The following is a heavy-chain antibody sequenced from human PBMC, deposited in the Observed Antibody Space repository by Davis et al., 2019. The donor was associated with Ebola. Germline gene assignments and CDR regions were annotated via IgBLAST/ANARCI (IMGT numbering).Heavy chain of an antibody. CDR2: INQDGTEN. CDR3: ASQYCSGTRCYTDAFDI. D-gene: IGHD2-2*02. CDR1: RFSFSYYW. J-gene: IGHJ3*02. Sequence: GESLKISCVASRFSFSYYWMSWVRQAPGKGLQWVANINQDGTENHYVGSVKGRFTISRDNARNSVYLQMNSLRAEDTAVYYCASQYCSGTRCYTDAFDIWGQGTMVTVSS. V-gene: IGHV3-7*01.